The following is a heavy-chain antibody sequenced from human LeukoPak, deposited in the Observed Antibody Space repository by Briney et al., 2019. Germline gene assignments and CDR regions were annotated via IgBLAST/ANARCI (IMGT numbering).Heavy chain of an antibody. D-gene: IGHD3-3*01. V-gene: IGHV3-23*01. J-gene: IGHJ4*02. CDR1: GFTFSSYA. CDR2: ISGSGGST. Sequence: GGSLRLSCAASGFTFSSYAMSWVRQAPGKGLEWVSAISGSGGSTYYADSVKGRFTISRDNSKNTLYLQMNSLRAEDTAVYYCAQVLRSLEWLDYWGQGTLVTVSS. CDR3: AQVLRSLEWLDY.